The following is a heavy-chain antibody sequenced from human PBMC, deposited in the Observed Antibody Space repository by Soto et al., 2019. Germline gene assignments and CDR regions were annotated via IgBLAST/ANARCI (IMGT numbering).Heavy chain of an antibody. V-gene: IGHV4-39*01. CDR1: GGSISSSSYY. Sequence: QLQLQESGPGLVKPSETLSLTCTVSGGSISSSSYYWGWIRQPPGKGLEWIGSIYYSGSTYYNPSLKSRVTLSVDTSKNQFSLKVSSVTAADTAVYYCARVGAGMGWFDPWSQGTLVTVSS. J-gene: IGHJ5*02. CDR2: IYYSGST. CDR3: ARVGAGMGWFDP. D-gene: IGHD3-10*01.